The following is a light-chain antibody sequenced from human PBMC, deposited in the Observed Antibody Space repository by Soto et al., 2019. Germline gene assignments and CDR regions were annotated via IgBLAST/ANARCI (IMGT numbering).Light chain of an antibody. CDR3: SSYTSHNTPWV. J-gene: IGLJ3*02. CDR1: SSDVGVFDF. V-gene: IGLV2-14*01. CDR2: EVN. Sequence: QSVLTQPASVSGSPGQSITISCTGTSSDVGVFDFVSCYQHHPGKAPKLLVYEVNVRPSRVSSRFSGSTSGNTASLTISGLQAEDEADYYCSSYTSHNTPWVFGGGTKLPVL.